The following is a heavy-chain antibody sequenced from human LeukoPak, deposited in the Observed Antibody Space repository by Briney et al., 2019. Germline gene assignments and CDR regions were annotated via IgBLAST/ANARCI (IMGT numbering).Heavy chain of an antibody. CDR2: IYYSGRT. CDR3: ARARLNLLEDFGMDV. Sequence: SETLSLTCTVSGGSISSHYWSWIRQPPGKGLEWIGYIYYSGRTKYNPSLKSRVTISVDTSKNQFSLKVSSVTAADTAVYYCARARLNLLEDFGMDVWGQGTTVTVSS. CDR1: GGSISSHY. D-gene: IGHD1-1*01. V-gene: IGHV4-59*11. J-gene: IGHJ6*02.